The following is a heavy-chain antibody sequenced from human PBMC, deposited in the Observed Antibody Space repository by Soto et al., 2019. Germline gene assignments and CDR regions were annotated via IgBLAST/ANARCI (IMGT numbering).Heavy chain of an antibody. CDR2: IYYSGST. Sequence: SETLSLTCTVSGGSSSSYYWSWIRQTPGKGLEWIGSIYYSGSTYYNPSLKSRVTISVDTSKNQFSLKLSSVTAADTAVYYCATQEVGGSYVYTFDPWGQGTLVTVSS. CDR1: GGSSSSYY. V-gene: IGHV4-59*05. CDR3: ATQEVGGSYVYTFDP. J-gene: IGHJ5*02. D-gene: IGHD1-26*01.